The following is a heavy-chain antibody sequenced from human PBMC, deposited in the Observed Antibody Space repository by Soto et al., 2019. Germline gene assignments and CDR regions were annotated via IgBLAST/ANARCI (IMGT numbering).Heavy chain of an antibody. CDR1: GYTFTSYG. CDR2: ISPSSGST. V-gene: IGHV1-46*01. Sequence: ASVKVSCKASGYTFTSYGISWVRQAPGQGLEWMGKISPSSGSTTYAQKFQGRIAVTRDTSTTTVYVELSSLTSEDTAIYYCAASFGTGAFDLWGQGTMVTVSS. CDR3: AASFGTGAFDL. D-gene: IGHD3-3*01. J-gene: IGHJ3*01.